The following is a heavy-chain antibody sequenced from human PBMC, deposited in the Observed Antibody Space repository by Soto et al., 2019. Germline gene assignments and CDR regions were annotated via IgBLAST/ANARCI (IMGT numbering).Heavy chain of an antibody. CDR2: ISYDGKNK. J-gene: IGHJ5*02. D-gene: IGHD3-16*01. CDR3: ARDQPWGGQGRNPNNWFDP. V-gene: IGHV3-30*04. CDR1: GFTFSRFA. Sequence: QARLVESGGGVVQPERSLRLSCTASGFTFSRFAMHWVRQAPGRGREWGGVISYDGKNKYYAESVKGRFTISRDNSNNTLNLQMDNLKGDDTAVYFCARDQPWGGQGRNPNNWFDPWGQGTLVSVSS.